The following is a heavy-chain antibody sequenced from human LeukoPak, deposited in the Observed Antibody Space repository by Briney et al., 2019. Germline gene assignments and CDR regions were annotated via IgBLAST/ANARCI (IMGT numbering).Heavy chain of an antibody. CDR2: INYKTDGRTT. V-gene: IGHV3-15*01. CDR3: TTECAYYYDSSGYDPYYFDY. CDR1: GFTFSNAW. J-gene: IGHJ4*02. D-gene: IGHD3-22*01. Sequence: GGSLRLSCAASGFTFSNAWMSWVRQAPGKGLEWVGRINYKTDGRTTDYAAPVKGRFTISRDDSKNTLYLQMNSLKTEDTAVYYCTTECAYYYDSSGYDPYYFDYWGQGTLVTVSS.